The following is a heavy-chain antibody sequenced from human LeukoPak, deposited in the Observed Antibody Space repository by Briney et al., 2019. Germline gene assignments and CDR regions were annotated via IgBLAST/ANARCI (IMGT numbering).Heavy chain of an antibody. CDR1: GFTFSSYS. CDR3: ARERSAAGTPFEDY. J-gene: IGHJ4*02. D-gene: IGHD6-13*01. CDR2: ISSSSSYM. Sequence: GGSLRLSCAASGFTFSSYSMNWVCQAPGKGLEWVSSISSSSSYMYYADSVKGRFTISRDNAKNSLYLQMNSLRAEDTAVYYCARERSAAGTPFEDYWGQGTLVTVSS. V-gene: IGHV3-21*01.